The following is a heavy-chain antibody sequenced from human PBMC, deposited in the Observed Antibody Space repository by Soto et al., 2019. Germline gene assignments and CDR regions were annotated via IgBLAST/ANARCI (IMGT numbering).Heavy chain of an antibody. Sequence: SKTLSLTCAISGDTVSSNTAAWHWIRQSPSRGLEWLGRTYFRSRWYNDYAVSVKSRITINADTSKNQFSLHLNSVSPEDTAVYYCARDLESGYSNYYYYMEVWGKGTTVTVSS. CDR2: TYFRSRWYN. J-gene: IGHJ6*03. CDR1: GDTVSSNTAA. V-gene: IGHV6-1*01. D-gene: IGHD5-12*01. CDR3: ARDLESGYSNYYYYMEV.